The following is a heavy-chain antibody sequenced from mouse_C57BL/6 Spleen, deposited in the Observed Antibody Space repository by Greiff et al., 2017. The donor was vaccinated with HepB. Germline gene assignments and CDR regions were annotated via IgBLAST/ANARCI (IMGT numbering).Heavy chain of an antibody. CDR1: GFTFSDYY. D-gene: IGHD2-3*01. CDR2: INYDGSST. V-gene: IGHV5-16*01. CDR3: AREIYDGYYDAMDY. J-gene: IGHJ4*01. Sequence: EVKLVESEGGLVQPGSSMKLSCTASGFTFSDYYMAWVRQVPEKGLEWFANINYDGSSTYYLDSLKSRFIISRDNDKNILYLQMSSLKSEDTATYYCAREIYDGYYDAMDYWGQGTSVTVSS.